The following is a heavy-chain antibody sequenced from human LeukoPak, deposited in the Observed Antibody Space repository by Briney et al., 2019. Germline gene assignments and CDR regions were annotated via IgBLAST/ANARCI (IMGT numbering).Heavy chain of an antibody. V-gene: IGHV3-7*01. CDR2: MNRDGSEK. D-gene: IGHD3-16*01. CDR1: GFIFSNYG. CDR3: ARDGGIIRFGGQDV. J-gene: IGHJ6*02. Sequence: GGSLRLSCTASGFIFSNYGMPWVRQAPGKGLEWVANMNRDGSEKNYVDSIKGRFTISRDNAANSLYLQMNSLRVEDTAVYYCARDGGIIRFGGQDVWGQGTTVIVS.